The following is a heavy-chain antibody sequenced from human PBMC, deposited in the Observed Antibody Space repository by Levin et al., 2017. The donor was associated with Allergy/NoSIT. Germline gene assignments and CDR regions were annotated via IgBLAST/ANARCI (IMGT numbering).Heavy chain of an antibody. CDR2: ISAYNGNT. CDR3: ARDQYCSSTSCYVGPGYYYYGMDV. J-gene: IGHJ6*02. D-gene: IGHD2-2*01. Sequence: ASVKVSCKASGYTFTSYGISWVRQAPGQGLEWMGWISAYNGNTNYAQKLQGRVTMTTDTSTSTAYMELRSLRSDDTAVYYCARDQYCSSTSCYVGPGYYYYGMDVWGQGTTVTVSS. V-gene: IGHV1-18*01. CDR1: GYTFTSYG.